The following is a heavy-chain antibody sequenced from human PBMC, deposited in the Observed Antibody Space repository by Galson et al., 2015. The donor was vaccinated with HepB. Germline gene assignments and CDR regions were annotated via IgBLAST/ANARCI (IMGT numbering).Heavy chain of an antibody. J-gene: IGHJ4*02. CDR2: IWYDGSNK. CDR1: GFTFSSYG. V-gene: IGHV3-33*01. Sequence: SLRLSCAASGFTFSSYGMHWVRQAPGKGLEWVAVIWYDGSNKYYADSVKGRFTISRDNSKNTLYLQMNSLRAEDTAVYYCARDRWEGVIPDYWGQGTLVTVSS. CDR3: ARDRWEGVIPDY. D-gene: IGHD3-16*02.